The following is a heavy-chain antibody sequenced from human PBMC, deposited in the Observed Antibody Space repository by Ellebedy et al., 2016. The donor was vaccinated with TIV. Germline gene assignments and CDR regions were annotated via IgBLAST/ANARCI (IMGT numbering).Heavy chain of an antibody. Sequence: PGGSLRLSCAASGFTFHDYGFTWVRQRPGKGLEWVSGINWDGGSTGYADSVKGRFTISRDSAKSSLYLEMHSLRAEDTAFYHCARADRNGWIMDYWGQGTLVTVSS. V-gene: IGHV3-20*01. CDR1: GFTFHDYG. CDR3: ARADRNGWIMDY. D-gene: IGHD6-19*01. CDR2: INWDGGST. J-gene: IGHJ4*02.